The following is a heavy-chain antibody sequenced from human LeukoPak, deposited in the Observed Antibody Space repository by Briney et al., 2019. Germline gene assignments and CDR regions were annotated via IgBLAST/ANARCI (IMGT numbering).Heavy chain of an antibody. J-gene: IGHJ5*02. CDR3: ARGRMVRGVIIYNWFDP. V-gene: IGHV4-34*01. CDR2: INHSGST. D-gene: IGHD3-10*01. Sequence: SETLSLTCAVYGGSFSGYYWSWIRQPPGKGLEWIGEINHSGSTNYNPSLKSRVTISVDTSKNQFSLKLSSVTAADTAVYYCARGRMVRGVIIYNWFDPWGQGTLVTVSS. CDR1: GGSFSGYY.